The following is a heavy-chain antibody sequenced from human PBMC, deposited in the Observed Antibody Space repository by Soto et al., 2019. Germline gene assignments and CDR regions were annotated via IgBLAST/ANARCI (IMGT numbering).Heavy chain of an antibody. V-gene: IGHV3-64*01. CDR2: ISSNGGST. J-gene: IGHJ4*02. D-gene: IGHD2-2*01. Sequence: EVQLVESGGGLVQPGGSLRLSCAASGFTFSSYAMHWVRQAPGKGLEYVSAISSNGGSTYYANSVKGRFTISRDNSKNTLYLQMGSLRAEDMAVYYCAREGYCSSTSCYSFDYLGQGTLVTVSS. CDR1: GFTFSSYA. CDR3: AREGYCSSTSCYSFDY.